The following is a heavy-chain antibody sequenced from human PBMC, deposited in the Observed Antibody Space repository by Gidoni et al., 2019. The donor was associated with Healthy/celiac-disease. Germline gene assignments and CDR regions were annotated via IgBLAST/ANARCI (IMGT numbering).Heavy chain of an antibody. J-gene: IGHJ5*02. CDR1: GGTFSSYA. Sequence: QVQLVQSGAEVKKPGSSVTVSCKASGGTFSSYANSWVRQAPGQGLEGMGGIIPIFGTANYAQKFQGRVTVTADESTSTAYMELSSLRSEDTAVYYCASSHYGSGSYYKGAAWWFDPWGQGTLVTVSS. CDR3: ASSHYGSGSYYKGAAWWFDP. CDR2: IIPIFGTA. D-gene: IGHD3-10*01. V-gene: IGHV1-69*01.